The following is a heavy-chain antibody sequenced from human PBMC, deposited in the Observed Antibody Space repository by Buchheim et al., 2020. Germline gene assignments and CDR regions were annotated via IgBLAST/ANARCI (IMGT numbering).Heavy chain of an antibody. J-gene: IGHJ4*02. CDR2: TSNSGRT. D-gene: IGHD4-17*01. Sequence: EVQLLESGGGLVQPGGSLRLSCAASGFTFSSYAMSWVRQAPGKGLEWVSATSNSGRTYYADSVKGRFTISRDNSMNTLYLQMNSLRAEDTAVYYCARVSTYGEDDFWGQGTL. V-gene: IGHV3-23*01. CDR3: ARVSTYGEDDF. CDR1: GFTFSSYA.